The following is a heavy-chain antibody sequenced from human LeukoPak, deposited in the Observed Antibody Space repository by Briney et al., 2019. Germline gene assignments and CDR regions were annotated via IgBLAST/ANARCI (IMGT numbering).Heavy chain of an antibody. D-gene: IGHD6-13*01. Sequence: PGGSLRLSCAASGFTFSSYSMNWVRQAPGKGLEWVSSISSSSSYIYYADSVKGRFTISRDNAMNSLYLQMNSLRAEDTAVYYCARVPYSSSWYYYYYMDVWGKGTTVTVSS. CDR1: GFTFSSYS. CDR3: ARVPYSSSWYYYYYMDV. V-gene: IGHV3-21*01. J-gene: IGHJ6*03. CDR2: ISSSSSYI.